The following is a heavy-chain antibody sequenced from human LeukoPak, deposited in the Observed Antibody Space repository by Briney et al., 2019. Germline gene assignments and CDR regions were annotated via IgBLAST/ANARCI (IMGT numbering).Heavy chain of an antibody. CDR1: GGTFSSYA. Sequence: SVKVSCKASGGTFSSYAISWVRQAPGQGLEWMGGIIPIFGTANYAQKFQGRVTITTDESTSTAYMELSSLRSEDTAVYYCAKGSSYEGFGAWFDPWGQGTLVTVSS. D-gene: IGHD3-3*01. CDR3: AKGSSYEGFGAWFDP. V-gene: IGHV1-69*05. J-gene: IGHJ5*02. CDR2: IIPIFGTA.